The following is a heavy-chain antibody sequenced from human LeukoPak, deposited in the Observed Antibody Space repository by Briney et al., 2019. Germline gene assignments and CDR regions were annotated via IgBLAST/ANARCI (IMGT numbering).Heavy chain of an antibody. Sequence: SETLSLTCTVSGGSISSSSYYWGWIRQPPGKGLEWIGSIYYSGSTYYNPSLKSRVTISVDKSKNQFSLKLSSVIAADTAVYYCARDSSVGATYYYFYYMDVWGKGTTVTVSS. CDR3: ARDSSVGATYYYFYYMDV. V-gene: IGHV4-39*07. J-gene: IGHJ6*03. CDR1: GGSISSSSYY. CDR2: IYYSGST. D-gene: IGHD1-26*01.